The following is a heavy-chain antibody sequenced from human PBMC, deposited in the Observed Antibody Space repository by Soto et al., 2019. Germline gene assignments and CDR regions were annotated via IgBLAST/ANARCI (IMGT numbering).Heavy chain of an antibody. V-gene: IGHV6-1*01. Sequence: HSQTLSLTCGISGDSVSSNSAAWNWLRQSPSRGLEWLGRTYYRSKWYNDYAVSVESRITINPDTSKNHFSLQLNFVTPEDTAVYFCARGEQYSGRIFDYWGQGTLVTVS. CDR2: TYYRSKWYN. CDR1: GDSVSSNSAA. CDR3: ARGEQYSGRIFDY. D-gene: IGHD1-26*01. J-gene: IGHJ4*02.